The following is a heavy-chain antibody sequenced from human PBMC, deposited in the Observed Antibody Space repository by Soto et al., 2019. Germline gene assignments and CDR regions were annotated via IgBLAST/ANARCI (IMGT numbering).Heavy chain of an antibody. J-gene: IGHJ4*02. Sequence: QMQLEQSGPEVKKPGTSVKVSCKASGFTFTSSAFQWVRQARGQRLEWIGWIAVGSGHTNYAQRFQDRVTLNRDMSTATTYMELSRLTSEDTAIYYCAADATAWQQMVPSDYWGQGTLVTVSS. CDR2: IAVGSGHT. CDR1: GFTFTSSA. V-gene: IGHV1-58*01. D-gene: IGHD2-8*01. CDR3: AADATAWQQMVPSDY.